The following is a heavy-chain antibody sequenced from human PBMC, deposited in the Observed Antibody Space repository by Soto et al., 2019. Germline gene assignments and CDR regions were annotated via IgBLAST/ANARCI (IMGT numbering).Heavy chain of an antibody. CDR1: GGTFSSYT. V-gene: IGHV1-69*04. J-gene: IGHJ6*03. Sequence: GASVKVSCKASGGTFSSYTISWVRQAPGQGLEWMGRIIPILGIANYAQKFQGRVTITADKSTSTAYMELSSLRSEDTAVYYCAREGKDCSSTSCYGGRRDYYYYYYMDVWGKGTTVTVSS. CDR2: IIPILGIA. CDR3: AREGKDCSSTSCYGGRRDYYYYYYMDV. D-gene: IGHD2-2*01.